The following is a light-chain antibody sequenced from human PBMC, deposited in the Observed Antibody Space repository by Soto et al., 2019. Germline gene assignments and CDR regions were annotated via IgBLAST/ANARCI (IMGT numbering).Light chain of an antibody. V-gene: IGKV3-11*01. Sequence: EIVMTQSTDTLPMSPGERATLSCRASQSVSSNLAWYQQKPGQAPRLLIYDASNRATGIPARFSGSGSGTDFTLTISSLEPEDFAVYYCQQRSNWPPITFGQGTRLEIK. J-gene: IGKJ5*01. CDR2: DAS. CDR3: QQRSNWPPIT. CDR1: QSVSSN.